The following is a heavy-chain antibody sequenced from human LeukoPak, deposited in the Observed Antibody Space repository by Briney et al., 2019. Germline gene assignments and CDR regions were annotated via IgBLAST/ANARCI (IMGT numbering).Heavy chain of an antibody. CDR1: GFTFSSYG. CDR2: ISYDGSHK. Sequence: GRSLRLSCAACGFTFSSYGMHWVRQAPGKGLKWVAVISYDGSHKYYADSVKGRFTISRDNSKNTLYLQMNSLRAEDTAVYYCAKDFLTDIVVVVAATSYGMDVWGKGTTVTVSS. CDR3: AKDFLTDIVVVVAATSYGMDV. V-gene: IGHV3-30*18. D-gene: IGHD2-15*01. J-gene: IGHJ6*04.